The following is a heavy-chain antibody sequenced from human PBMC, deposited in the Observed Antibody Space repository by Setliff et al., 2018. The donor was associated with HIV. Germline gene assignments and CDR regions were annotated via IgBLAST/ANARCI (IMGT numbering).Heavy chain of an antibody. Sequence: GGSLRLSCAASGFTFISYAMSWVRQAPGKGLEWVSAISGSGGSTYYADSVKGRFTISRDNSKNTLYLRLNSLRAEDTAMYYCVRDYVRPGTVGTTSPLDNWGQGTLVTVSS. CDR2: ISGSGGST. V-gene: IGHV3-23*01. CDR3: VRDYVRPGTVGTTSPLDN. D-gene: IGHD1-26*01. CDR1: GFTFISYA. J-gene: IGHJ1*01.